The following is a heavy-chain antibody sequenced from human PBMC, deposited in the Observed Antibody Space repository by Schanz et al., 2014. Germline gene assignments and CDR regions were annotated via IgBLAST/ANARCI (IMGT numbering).Heavy chain of an antibody. V-gene: IGHV3-23*04. J-gene: IGHJ6*02. CDR2: ISSSGNRA. CDR3: AKAFRTTKYYGMDV. CDR1: GLTFDIYA. D-gene: IGHD1-1*01. Sequence: LAESGGSLVQPGGSLRLSCAASGLTFDIYAMSWVRQAPGKGLEWVSGISSSGNRAYYADSVKGRFTISRDNSKNTLSLLVNSLRGEDTATYYCAKAFRTTKYYGMDVWGQGTTVTVS.